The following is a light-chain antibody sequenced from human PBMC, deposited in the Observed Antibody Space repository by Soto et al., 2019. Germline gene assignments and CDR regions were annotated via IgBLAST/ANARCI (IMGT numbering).Light chain of an antibody. V-gene: IGKV1-17*03. Sequence: DIQMTQSPSAMSASLGDRVTITCRASQGISNSLACFQQKPGRVPKRLIYGASTLQSWAPSRFSGSASGAAFTLTISSLQPEDFATYYCLQYNSYPFTFGGGTKVDIK. CDR2: GAS. CDR3: LQYNSYPFT. J-gene: IGKJ4*01. CDR1: QGISNS.